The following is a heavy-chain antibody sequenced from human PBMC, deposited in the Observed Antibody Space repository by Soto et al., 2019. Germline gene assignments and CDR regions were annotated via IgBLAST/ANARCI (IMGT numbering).Heavy chain of an antibody. CDR1: GYTFTGYY. D-gene: IGHD3-3*01. V-gene: IGHV1-2*04. Sequence: ASVKVSCEASGYTFTGYYMHWVRQAPGQGLEWMGWINPNSGGTNYAQKFQGWVTMTRDTSISTAYMELSRLRSDDTAVYYCARERIAIFGVKYGMDVWGQGTTVTVSS. J-gene: IGHJ6*02. CDR2: INPNSGGT. CDR3: ARERIAIFGVKYGMDV.